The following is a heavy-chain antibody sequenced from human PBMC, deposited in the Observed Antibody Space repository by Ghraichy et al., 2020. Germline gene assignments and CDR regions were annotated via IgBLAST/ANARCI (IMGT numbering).Heavy chain of an antibody. Sequence: GESLNISCAASGFTVSSNYMSWVRQAPGKGLEWVSVICSGGSTYYADSVKGRFTISRDNSKNTLYLQMNSLRPEDTAVYFCTREVRRGQAFDIWGQGTMVTVSS. J-gene: IGHJ3*02. CDR3: TREVRRGQAFDI. D-gene: IGHD6-25*01. CDR1: GFTVSSNY. V-gene: IGHV3-66*02. CDR2: ICSGGST.